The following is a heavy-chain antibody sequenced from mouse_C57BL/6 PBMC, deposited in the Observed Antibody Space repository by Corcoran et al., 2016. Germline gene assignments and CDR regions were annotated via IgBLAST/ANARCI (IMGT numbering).Heavy chain of an antibody. Sequence: EVQLQQSGPELVKPGASVKISCKASGYTFTDYYMNWVKQSHGKSLEWIGDINPNNGGTSYNQKFKGKATLTVDKSSSTAYMELRSLTSEDSAVYYCARLGQYFDYWGQGTTLTVSS. CDR1: GYTFTDYY. V-gene: IGHV1-26*01. J-gene: IGHJ2*01. D-gene: IGHD3-3*01. CDR2: INPNNGGT. CDR3: ARLGQYFDY.